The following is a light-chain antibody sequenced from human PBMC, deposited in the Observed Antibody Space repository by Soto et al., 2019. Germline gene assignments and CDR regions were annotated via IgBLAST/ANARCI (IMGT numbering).Light chain of an antibody. CDR3: QQYNSYSLPST. V-gene: IGKV1-5*01. CDR1: QSISSW. J-gene: IGKJ2*01. CDR2: DAS. Sequence: DIQMTQSPSTLSASVGDRVTITCRASQSISSWLAWYQQKPGKAPKLLIYDASSLESGVPSRFSGSGSGTEFTLTSSSLHPDDFATYSCQQYNSYSLPSTFGQGTKLEIK.